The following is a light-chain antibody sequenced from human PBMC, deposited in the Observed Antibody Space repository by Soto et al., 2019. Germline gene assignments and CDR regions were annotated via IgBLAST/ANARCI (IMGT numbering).Light chain of an antibody. J-gene: IGKJ4*01. CDR2: KAS. CDR3: QHYNTYPLS. Sequence: DIQMTQSPSTLSASVGDRVTITCRASQSISTWLAWYQQKPGKAPKLLIYKASNLEGGVPSRFSGSGSGTEFTLTINSLQPDDFATYYCQHYNTYPLSFGGGTTVEIK. CDR1: QSISTW. V-gene: IGKV1-5*03.